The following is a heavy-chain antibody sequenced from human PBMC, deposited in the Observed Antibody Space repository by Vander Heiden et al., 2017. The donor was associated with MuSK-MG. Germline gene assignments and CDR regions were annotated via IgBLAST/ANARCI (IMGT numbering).Heavy chain of an antibody. CDR2: IKTDGRSI. D-gene: IGHD1-26*01. Sequence: EVQLVESGGGLVQPGGFLRLSCAASGFTFSRYWMHWVRQAPGKGLEWVSRIKTDGRSISYAAPVRGRFTISRDNAKNTLYLEMTSLRVDDTAVYYCTRVGDMAYYMDVWGKGTTGTVSS. CDR1: GFTFSRYW. J-gene: IGHJ6*03. V-gene: IGHV3-74*01. CDR3: TRVGDMAYYMDV.